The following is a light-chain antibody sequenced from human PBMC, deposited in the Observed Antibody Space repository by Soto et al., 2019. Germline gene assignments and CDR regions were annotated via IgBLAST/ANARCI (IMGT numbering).Light chain of an antibody. Sequence: EIVLTQSPGTLSLSPGERATPSCRAVQSVSSSYLAWYQQKPGQAPRLLIYGASSRATGIPDRFSGSGSETEFTLTISSLQSEDSAVYYCQQYNNWPPWTFGQGTKVDIK. CDR3: QQYNNWPPWT. V-gene: IGKV3-20*01. CDR2: GAS. CDR1: QSVSSSY. J-gene: IGKJ1*01.